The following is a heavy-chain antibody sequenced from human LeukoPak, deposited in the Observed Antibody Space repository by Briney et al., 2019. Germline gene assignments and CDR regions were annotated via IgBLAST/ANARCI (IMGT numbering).Heavy chain of an antibody. CDR1: GGSISSYY. Sequence: PSETLSLTCTVSGGSISSYYWSWIRQPAGKGLEWIGYIYYSGSTNYNPSLKSRVTISVDTSKNQFSLKLSSVTAADTAVYYCARSRVNYYDSSGQLDYWGQGTLVTVSS. J-gene: IGHJ4*02. CDR2: IYYSGST. CDR3: ARSRVNYYDSSGQLDY. V-gene: IGHV4-59*01. D-gene: IGHD3-22*01.